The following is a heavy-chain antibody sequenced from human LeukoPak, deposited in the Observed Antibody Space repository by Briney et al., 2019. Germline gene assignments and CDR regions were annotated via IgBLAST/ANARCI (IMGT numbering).Heavy chain of an antibody. CDR3: ARDKLGAGLIVGATDWYFDL. Sequence: GASVRVTCKATGYIFTGHYMHWFRQAPGHGREWMGWIGPNRGATDYADNLQGRVTLTRATSLTTAYMDLRSLRSDDPAVYYCARDKLGAGLIVGATDWYFDLWGRGTLVTVSS. CDR2: IGPNRGAT. CDR1: GYIFTGHY. D-gene: IGHD1-26*01. J-gene: IGHJ2*01. V-gene: IGHV1-2*02.